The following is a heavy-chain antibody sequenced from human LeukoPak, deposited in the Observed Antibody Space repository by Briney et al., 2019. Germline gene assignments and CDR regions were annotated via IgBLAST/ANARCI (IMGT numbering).Heavy chain of an antibody. CDR1: GFTFSSYW. Sequence: NPGGSLRLSCAASGFTFSSYWMSWIRQAPGKGLEWVSYISSSGNTIYYTDSVKGRFTISRDNARNSLYLQMNSLRAEDTAVYYCAKRKNSGWGSAFDIWGQGTMVTVSS. J-gene: IGHJ3*02. CDR2: ISSSGNTI. V-gene: IGHV3-11*04. D-gene: IGHD6-19*01. CDR3: AKRKNSGWGSAFDI.